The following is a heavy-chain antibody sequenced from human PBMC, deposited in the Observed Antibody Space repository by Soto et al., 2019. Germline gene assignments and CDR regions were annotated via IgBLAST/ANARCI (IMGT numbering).Heavy chain of an antibody. D-gene: IGHD3-22*01. CDR1: GGTFSSYT. CDR2: IIPILGIA. J-gene: IGHJ4*02. CDR3: ASATVSYDSSGYYSDY. Sequence: QVQLVQSGAEVKKPGSSVKVSCKASGGTFSSYTISWVRQAPGQGLEWMGRIIPILGIANYAQKFQGRGTITADKSTSTAYMELSSLRSEDTAVYYCASATVSYDSSGYYSDYWGQGTLVTVSS. V-gene: IGHV1-69*02.